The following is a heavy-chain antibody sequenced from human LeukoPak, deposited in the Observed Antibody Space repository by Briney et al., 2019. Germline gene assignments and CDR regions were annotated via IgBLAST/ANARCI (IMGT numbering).Heavy chain of an antibody. CDR2: ISSSSSYI. Sequence: GGSLRLSCAASGFTFSSYSMNWVRQAPGKGLEWVSFISSSSSYIYYADSVKGRFTISRDNAKNSLYLQMNSLRAEDTAVYYCARDWYDSNFDYWGQGTLVTVSS. J-gene: IGHJ4*02. V-gene: IGHV3-21*01. CDR1: GFTFSSYS. CDR3: ARDWYDSNFDY. D-gene: IGHD3-22*01.